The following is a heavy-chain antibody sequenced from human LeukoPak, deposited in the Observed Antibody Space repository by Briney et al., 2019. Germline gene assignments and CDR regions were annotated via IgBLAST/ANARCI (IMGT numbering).Heavy chain of an antibody. CDR1: GFTFNTYG. D-gene: IGHD2-15*01. Sequence: GGSLRLSCAASGFTFNTYGMSWVRQAPGKGLEYVSYISTSGTTIYYADSLKGRFTISRDNAKNSLYLQMNSLRAEDTAVYYCASPRKAYCSGGNCPIQYWGQGTLVTVSS. V-gene: IGHV3-48*04. CDR2: ISTSGTTI. J-gene: IGHJ4*02. CDR3: ASPRKAYCSGGNCPIQY.